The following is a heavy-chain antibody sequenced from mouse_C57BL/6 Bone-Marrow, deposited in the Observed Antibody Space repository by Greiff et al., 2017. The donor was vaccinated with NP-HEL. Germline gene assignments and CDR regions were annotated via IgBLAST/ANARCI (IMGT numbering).Heavy chain of an antibody. V-gene: IGHV5-6*02. CDR1: GFTFSSYG. CDR3: ARRGTLYGSSWGFAY. Sequence: EVMLVESGGDLVKPGGSLKLSCAASGFTFSSYGMSWVRQTPDKRLEWVATISSGGSYTYYPDSVKGRFTISRDNAKNTLYLQMSSLKSEDTAMYYCARRGTLYGSSWGFAYWGQGTLVTVSA. D-gene: IGHD1-1*01. J-gene: IGHJ3*01. CDR2: ISSGGSYT.